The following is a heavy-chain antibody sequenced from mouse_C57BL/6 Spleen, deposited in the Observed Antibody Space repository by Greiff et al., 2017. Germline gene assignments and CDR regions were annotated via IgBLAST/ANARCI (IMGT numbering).Heavy chain of an antibody. J-gene: IGHJ3*01. Sequence: QVQLQQSGAELVRPGASVKLSCKASGYTFTDYYINWVKQRPGQGLEWIARIYPGSGNTYYNEKFKGKATLTAEKSSSTAYMQLSSLTSEDSAVYFCARGMGDDYVFAYWGQGTLVTVSA. CDR1: GYTFTDYY. CDR2: IYPGSGNT. D-gene: IGHD2-4*01. V-gene: IGHV1-76*01. CDR3: ARGMGDDYVFAY.